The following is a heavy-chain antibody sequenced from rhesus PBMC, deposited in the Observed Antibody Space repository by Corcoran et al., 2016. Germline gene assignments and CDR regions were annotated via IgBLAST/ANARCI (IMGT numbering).Heavy chain of an antibody. CDR1: GFTFSSYG. CDR3: AKPKYCTGSGCPYFDY. CDR2: INSGGGST. V-gene: IGHV3S5*01. J-gene: IGHJ4*01. D-gene: IGHD2-21*01. Sequence: EVQLVETGGGLVQPGGSLKLSCAASGFTFSSYGMSWVRQAPGKGLEGVSAINSGGGSTYYADSVKGRFTISRYNSKNTLSLQMNSLRAEDTAVYYCAKPKYCTGSGCPYFDYWGQGVLVTVSS.